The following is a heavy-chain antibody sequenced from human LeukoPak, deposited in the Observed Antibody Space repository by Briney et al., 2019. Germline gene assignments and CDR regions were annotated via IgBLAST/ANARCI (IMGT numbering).Heavy chain of an antibody. CDR2: IFYSGST. CDR3: ARGPIWTAAAVRGNYYYMDV. Sequence: LESLSLTCTVSGGSISSYYWSWIRQPPGKGLEWIGYIFYSGSTNYNPSLKSRVTISVDTSKNQFSLKLSSVTAADTAVYYCARGPIWTAAAVRGNYYYMDVWGKGTTVTVSS. J-gene: IGHJ6*03. V-gene: IGHV4-59*01. D-gene: IGHD6-13*01. CDR1: GGSISSYY.